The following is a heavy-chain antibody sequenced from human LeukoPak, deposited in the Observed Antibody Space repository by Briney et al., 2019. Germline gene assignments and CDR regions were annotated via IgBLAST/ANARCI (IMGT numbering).Heavy chain of an antibody. J-gene: IGHJ4*02. D-gene: IGHD2-21*02. CDR3: ARAFCVGDCFVLHIYFDS. Sequence: PSETLSLTCTVSGGSISSSPYYWGWIRQPPGKGLEWIGSIYYSGTTHYNPSLESRVTISLDTSKNQFSLNLRSMKASDTAVYYCARAFCVGDCFVLHIYFDSWGLGTLVTVSS. CDR1: GGSISSSPYY. CDR2: IYYSGTT. V-gene: IGHV4-39*07.